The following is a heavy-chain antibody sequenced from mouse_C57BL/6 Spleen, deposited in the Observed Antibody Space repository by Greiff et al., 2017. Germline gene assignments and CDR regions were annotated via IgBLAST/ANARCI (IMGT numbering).Heavy chain of an antibody. V-gene: IGHV1-55*01. CDR1: GYTFTSYW. J-gene: IGHJ3*01. CDR3: ARLTGTLAAWFAY. D-gene: IGHD4-1*01. CDR2: IYPGSGST. Sequence: VQLQQPGAELVKPGASVKMSCKASGYTFTSYWITWVKQRPGQGLEWIGDIYPGSGSTNYNEKFKSKATLTVDTSSSTAYMQLSSLTSEDSAVYYCARLTGTLAAWFAYWGQGTLVTVSA.